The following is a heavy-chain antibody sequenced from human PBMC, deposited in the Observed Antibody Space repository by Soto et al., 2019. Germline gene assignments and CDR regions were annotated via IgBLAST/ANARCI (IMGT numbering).Heavy chain of an antibody. Sequence: GGSLRLSCAASGFTFSNYAGSWVRQAPGKGLEWVSTFTRSGNTYYADSVKGRFTISRDNSKNTLYLQMDSLRAEDTAVYYCAREFAPGSPNYDYWGLGTLVTVSS. V-gene: IGHV3-23*01. CDR3: AREFAPGSPNYDY. CDR1: GFTFSNYA. J-gene: IGHJ4*02. D-gene: IGHD3-10*01. CDR2: FTRSGNT.